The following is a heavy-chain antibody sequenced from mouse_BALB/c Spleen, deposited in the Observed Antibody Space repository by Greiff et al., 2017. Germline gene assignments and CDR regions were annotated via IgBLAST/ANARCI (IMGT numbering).Heavy chain of an antibody. CDR2: ISSGSSTI. Sequence: EVKLVESGGGLVQPGGSRKLSCAASGFTFSSFGMHWVRQAPEKGLEWVAYISSGSSTIYYADTVKGRFTISRDNPKNTLFLQMTSLRSEDTAMYYCAREGNYDAMDYWGQGTSVTVSS. CDR1: GFTFSSFG. CDR3: AREGNYDAMDY. V-gene: IGHV5-17*02. J-gene: IGHJ4*01. D-gene: IGHD2-1*01.